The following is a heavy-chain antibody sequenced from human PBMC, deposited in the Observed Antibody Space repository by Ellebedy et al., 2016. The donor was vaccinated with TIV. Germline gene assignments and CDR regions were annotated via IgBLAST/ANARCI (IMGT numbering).Heavy chain of an antibody. CDR3: ARDFGTVTDV. V-gene: IGHV3-48*03. CDR2: ISSSGSTI. J-gene: IGHJ6*02. Sequence: GESLKISCTASGFTFDNFAMAWVRQAPGKGLEWVSYISSSGSTIYYADSVKGRFTISRDNAKNSLYLQMNSLRDEDTAVYYCARDFGTVTDVWGQGTTVTVSS. D-gene: IGHD4-17*01. CDR1: GFTFDNFA.